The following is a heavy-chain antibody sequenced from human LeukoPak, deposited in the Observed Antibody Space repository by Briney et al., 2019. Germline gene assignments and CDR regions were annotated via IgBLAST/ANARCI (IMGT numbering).Heavy chain of an antibody. CDR1: GGSLSGYY. J-gene: IGHJ3*02. D-gene: IGHD6-19*01. V-gene: IGHV4-34*01. CDR3: ARDGIAVAGTRAFDI. Sequence: SETLSLTCGVYGGSLSGYYWSWIRQPPGKGLEWIGEINHSGSTNYNPSLKSRVTISVDTSKNQFSLKLSSVTAADTAVYYCARDGIAVAGTRAFDIWGQGTMVTVSS. CDR2: INHSGST.